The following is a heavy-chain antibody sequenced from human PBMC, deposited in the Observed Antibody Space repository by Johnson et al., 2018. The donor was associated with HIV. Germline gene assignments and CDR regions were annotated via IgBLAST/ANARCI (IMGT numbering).Heavy chain of an antibody. V-gene: IGHV3-30*03. CDR3: ASGDDDGF. D-gene: IGHD5-12*01. J-gene: IGHJ3*01. Sequence: QVQLVESGGGLVQPGGSLRLSCVASGFIFSDHYMDWVRQAPGKGLEWVAVISYDGSNKYYGDSVKGRFTISRDNSKNTLYLQMNSLRGEDTAVYYCASGDDDGFWGQGTKVTVSS. CDR2: ISYDGSNK. CDR1: GFIFSDHY.